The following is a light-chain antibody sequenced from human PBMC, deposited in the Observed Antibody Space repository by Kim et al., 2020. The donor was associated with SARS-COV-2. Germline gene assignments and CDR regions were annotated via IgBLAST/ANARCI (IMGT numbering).Light chain of an antibody. V-gene: IGKV1-33*01. Sequence: DIQMTQSPSSLSASVGDRVTITCQASQDITNYLNWYQQKPGKAPKLLIYDASNLETGVPSRFSGSGSGTDFTFTISSLQPEDTATYYCQQYDRRLSFGGGTKVDIK. CDR2: DAS. CDR3: QQYDRRLS. J-gene: IGKJ4*01. CDR1: QDITNY.